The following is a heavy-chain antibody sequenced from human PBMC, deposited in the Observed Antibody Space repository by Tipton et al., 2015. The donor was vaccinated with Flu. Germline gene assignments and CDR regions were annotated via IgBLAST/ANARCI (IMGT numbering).Heavy chain of an antibody. D-gene: IGHD2-15*01. CDR2: IKTEGAGGTT. Sequence: SLRLSCAASGFIFNKAWMSWVRQVPGKGLEWVARIKTEGAGGTTDYAGPVRGRFNISRDDSENMVYLQMNSLKTEDTGVYYCTTAWGYCCGETCHKYFDYWGRGQMVSVSS. CDR3: TTAWGYCCGETCHKYFDY. CDR1: GFIFNKAW. V-gene: IGHV3-15*01. J-gene: IGHJ4*02.